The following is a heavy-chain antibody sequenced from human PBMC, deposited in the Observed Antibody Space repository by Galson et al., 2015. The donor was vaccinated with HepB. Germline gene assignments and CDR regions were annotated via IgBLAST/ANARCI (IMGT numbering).Heavy chain of an antibody. Sequence: SLRLSCAASGFTFSSYAMHWARQAPGKGLEYVSSINSKGDSTYYADSVKGRFTISRDNSKNTLYLQMSSLRPEDTAVYYCVKMNLASLGYNWGQGTLVTVSS. CDR2: INSKGDST. J-gene: IGHJ4*02. CDR1: GFTFSSYA. V-gene: IGHV3-64D*06. CDR3: VKMNLASLGYN. D-gene: IGHD1-1*01.